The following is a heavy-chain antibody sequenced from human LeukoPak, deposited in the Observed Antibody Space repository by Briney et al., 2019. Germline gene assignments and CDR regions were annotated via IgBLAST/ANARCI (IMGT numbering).Heavy chain of an antibody. Sequence: ASVKVSCKASGYTFTSYAMHWVRQAPGQRLEWMGWINAGNGNTKYSQKFQGRVTITRDTSASTAYMELSSLRSEDTAVYYCARYIAVAAPRASAFDIWGQGTMVTVSS. D-gene: IGHD6-19*01. V-gene: IGHV1-3*01. CDR2: INAGNGNT. CDR1: GYTFTSYA. CDR3: ARYIAVAAPRASAFDI. J-gene: IGHJ3*02.